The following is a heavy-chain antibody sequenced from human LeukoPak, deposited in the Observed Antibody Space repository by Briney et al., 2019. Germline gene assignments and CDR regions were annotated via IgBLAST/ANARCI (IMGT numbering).Heavy chain of an antibody. CDR1: VGSISSYY. Sequence: PSETLSLTCTVSVGSISSYYCSWIRQPPGEGVEWIGYIYYSGSTYDNPSLKSRVTISVDTSKNQFSLKLNSVTAADTAVYYCARRAAGTFDPWGQGTLVTVSS. D-gene: IGHD6-13*01. J-gene: IGHJ5*02. CDR2: IYYSGST. CDR3: ARRAAGTFDP. V-gene: IGHV4-59*01.